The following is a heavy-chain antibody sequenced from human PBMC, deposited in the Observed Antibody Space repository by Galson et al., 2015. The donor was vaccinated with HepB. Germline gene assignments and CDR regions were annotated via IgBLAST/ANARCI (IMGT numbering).Heavy chain of an antibody. CDR2: ISSSSNYT. CDR3: ARSEGSGSYYKEYFDY. J-gene: IGHJ4*02. CDR1: GFTFSDYY. Sequence: SLRLSCAASGFTFSDYYMSWIRQAPGKGLEWVSYISSSSNYTNYADSVKGRFTISRDNAKNSLYLQMNSLRAEDTAVYYCARSEGSGSYYKEYFDYWGQGTLVTVSS. D-gene: IGHD3-10*01. V-gene: IGHV3-11*03.